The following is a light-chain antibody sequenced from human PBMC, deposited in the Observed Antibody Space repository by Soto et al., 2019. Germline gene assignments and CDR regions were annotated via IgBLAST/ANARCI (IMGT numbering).Light chain of an antibody. CDR2: DAS. CDR1: QRVSSY. Sequence: EIVLTQSPATLSLSPGERATLSCRASQRVSSYLAWYQQKPGQAPRLLIYDASNRATGIPARFSGSGSGTDFTLTISSLEPEDFVVYYCQQYHDWPLTFGGGTKVDIK. V-gene: IGKV3-11*01. J-gene: IGKJ4*01. CDR3: QQYHDWPLT.